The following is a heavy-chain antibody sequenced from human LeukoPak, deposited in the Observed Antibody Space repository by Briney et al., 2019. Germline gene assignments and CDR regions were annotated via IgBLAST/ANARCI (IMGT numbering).Heavy chain of an antibody. Sequence: GGSLRLSCAASGFTFSSYAMSWVRQAPGKGLEWVSAISGSGGRTYYADSVKGRFTISRDNSKNTLYLQMNSLRAEDTAVYYCAQTGKSAYCGGNPSDYWGQGTLVTVSS. CDR2: ISGSGGRT. V-gene: IGHV3-23*01. CDR1: GFTFSSYA. D-gene: IGHD4-23*01. J-gene: IGHJ4*02. CDR3: AQTGKSAYCGGNPSDY.